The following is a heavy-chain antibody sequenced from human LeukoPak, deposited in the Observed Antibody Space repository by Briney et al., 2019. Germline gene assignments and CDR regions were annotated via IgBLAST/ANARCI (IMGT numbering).Heavy chain of an antibody. V-gene: IGHV4-59*01. Sequence: SETLSLTCSVSGGSISSYYWSWIRQPPGKGLEWIGYIYYSGSTDYNPSLKSRVTISVDTSKNQFSLKLSSVTAADPAVYYCARGIYGSGSYYSFDYWGQGPLVPVSS. CDR1: GGSISSYY. CDR2: IYYSGST. J-gene: IGHJ4*02. CDR3: ARGIYGSGSYYSFDY. D-gene: IGHD3-10*01.